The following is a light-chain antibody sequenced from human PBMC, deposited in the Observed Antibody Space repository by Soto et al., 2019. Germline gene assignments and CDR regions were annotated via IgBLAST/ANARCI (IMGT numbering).Light chain of an antibody. V-gene: IGKV3-15*01. CDR1: ESLFGF. J-gene: IGKJ2*01. Sequence: EIVLTQSPATLSVSPGDRVTLSCRASESLFGFLAWYQQKPGQAPRLLIYGVSTRATGIPARFSGGGSATDFTLTISSLQSEDSAVDCCQSYNDWPFASGLGTRLEI. CDR2: GVS. CDR3: QSYNDWPFA.